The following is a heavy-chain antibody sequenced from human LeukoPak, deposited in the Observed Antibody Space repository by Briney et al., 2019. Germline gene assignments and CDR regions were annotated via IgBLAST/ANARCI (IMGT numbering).Heavy chain of an antibody. CDR1: GFTFSSYG. D-gene: IGHD1-26*01. CDR2: TSYDGSNK. CDR3: ARSYSDAFDI. Sequence: GRSLRLSCAASGFTFSSYGMHWVRQAPGKGLEWVAVTSYDGSNKYYADSVKGRFTISRDNSKNTLYLQMNSLRAEDTAVYYCARSYSDAFDIWGQGTMVTVSS. J-gene: IGHJ3*02. V-gene: IGHV3-30*03.